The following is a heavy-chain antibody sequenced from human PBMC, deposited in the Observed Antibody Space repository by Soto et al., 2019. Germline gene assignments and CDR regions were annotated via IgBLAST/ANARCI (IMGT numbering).Heavy chain of an antibody. J-gene: IGHJ6*03. CDR1: GGSISSGGYY. CDR2: IYYSGST. CDR3: ARALVYCSGGSCSYYYYYMDV. V-gene: IGHV4-31*03. Sequence: SETLSLTCTVSGGSISSGGYYWSWIRQHPGKGLEWIGYIYYSGSTYYNPSLKSRVTISVDTSKNQFSLKLSSVTAADTAVYYCARALVYCSGGSCSYYYYYMDVWGKGTTGTVSS. D-gene: IGHD2-15*01.